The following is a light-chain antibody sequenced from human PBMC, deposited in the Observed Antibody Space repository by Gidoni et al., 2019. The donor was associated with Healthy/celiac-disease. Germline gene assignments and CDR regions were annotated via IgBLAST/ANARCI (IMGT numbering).Light chain of an antibody. Sequence: QSALTQPASVSGSPGQSITISCTGTRSDVAGYNYVSWYQQPPGTAPKLMMYDVSNRPSGGSNRFSGSKSGNTASLTISGLQAEDEAEYYCSSYTSSSLVVFGGGTKRTVL. V-gene: IGLV2-14*01. CDR1: RSDVAGYNY. CDR2: DVS. CDR3: SSYTSSSLVV. J-gene: IGLJ2*01.